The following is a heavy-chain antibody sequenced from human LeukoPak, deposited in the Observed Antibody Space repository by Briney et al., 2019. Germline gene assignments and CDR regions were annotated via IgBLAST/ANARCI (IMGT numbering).Heavy chain of an antibody. CDR3: ANAKYDFWGDNVFDY. Sequence: PGRSLRLSCAASGFTFDDYAMHWVRQAPGKGLEWVSGISWNSGSIGYADSVKGRFTISRDNAKNSLYLQMNSLRAEDMALNYWANAKYDFWGDNVFDYWGQGPLVTFSS. J-gene: IGHJ4*02. CDR1: GFTFDDYA. CDR2: ISWNSGSI. D-gene: IGHD3-3*01. V-gene: IGHV3-9*03.